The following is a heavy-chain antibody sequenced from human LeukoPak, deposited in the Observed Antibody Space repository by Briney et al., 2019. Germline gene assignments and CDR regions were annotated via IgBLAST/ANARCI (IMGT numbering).Heavy chain of an antibody. CDR2: MNSDGSST. D-gene: IGHD1-26*01. Sequence: GGSLRLSCAASGFTFSSYWMHWVRQAPGKRLVWVSRMNSDGSSTSYADSVKGRFTISRDNPKNTLSLQMNSLRAEDTAVYYCAMGVGAMDYWGQGTLVTVSS. V-gene: IGHV3-74*01. CDR3: AMGVGAMDY. J-gene: IGHJ4*02. CDR1: GFTFSSYW.